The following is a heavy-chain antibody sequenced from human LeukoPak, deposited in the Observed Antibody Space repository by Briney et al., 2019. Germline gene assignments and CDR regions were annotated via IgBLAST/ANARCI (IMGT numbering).Heavy chain of an antibody. Sequence: GGSLRLSCAASGFTFSSYWMSWVRQAPVKGLEWVANIKQDGSEKYYVDSVKGRFTISRDNAKNSLYLQKNSLRAEDMAVYYCARAPLPRKGDYFDYWGQGTLVTVSS. CDR1: GFTFSSYW. J-gene: IGHJ4*02. V-gene: IGHV3-7*01. D-gene: IGHD1-14*01. CDR3: ARAPLPRKGDYFDY. CDR2: IKQDGSEK.